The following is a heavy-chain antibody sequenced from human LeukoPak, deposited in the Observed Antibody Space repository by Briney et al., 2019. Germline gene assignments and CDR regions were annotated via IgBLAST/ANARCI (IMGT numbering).Heavy chain of an antibody. CDR2: LYSDGNT. CDR3: ARGVEPLAANTLAY. Sequence: GGSLRLSCTASGFTFSSYAMSWVRQAPGKGLEWVSVLYSDGNTKYADSVQGRFTISRDNSKNTLYLEMNSLSPDDTAVYYCARGVEPLAANTLAYWGQGTLVTVSS. V-gene: IGHV3-23*03. D-gene: IGHD1-14*01. J-gene: IGHJ4*02. CDR1: GFTFSSYA.